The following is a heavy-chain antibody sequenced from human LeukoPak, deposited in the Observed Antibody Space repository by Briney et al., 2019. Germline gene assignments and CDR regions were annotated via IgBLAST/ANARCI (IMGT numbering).Heavy chain of an antibody. J-gene: IGHJ4*02. V-gene: IGHV1-2*02. CDR3: ARVRGYSSSSPVDY. Sequence: GASVKVSCEASGYTFTGYYMHWVRQAPGQGLEWMGWINPNSGGTNYAQKFQGRVTMTRDTSISTAYMELSRLRSDDTAVYYCARVRGYSSSSPVDYWGQGTLVTVSS. CDR1: GYTFTGYY. CDR2: INPNSGGT. D-gene: IGHD6-6*01.